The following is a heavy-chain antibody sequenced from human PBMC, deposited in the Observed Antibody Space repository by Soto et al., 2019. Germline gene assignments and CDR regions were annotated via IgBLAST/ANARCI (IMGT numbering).Heavy chain of an antibody. D-gene: IGHD4-17*01. J-gene: IGHJ5*02. Sequence: QITLKESGPTLVKPTQTLTLTCTFSGFSLSTSGVGVGWIRQPPGKALEWLALIYWDDDKRYSPSLKSRLTITKDTSKNQVVLTMTNMDPVDTATYYCVHYFYGDYEGNWFDPWGQGTLVTVSS. CDR2: IYWDDDK. CDR3: VHYFYGDYEGNWFDP. CDR1: GFSLSTSGVG. V-gene: IGHV2-5*02.